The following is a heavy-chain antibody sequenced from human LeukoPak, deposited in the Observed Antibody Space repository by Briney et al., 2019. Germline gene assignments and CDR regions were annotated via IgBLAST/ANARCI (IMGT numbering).Heavy chain of an antibody. CDR2: IIPILGIA. CDR1: GGTFSSYA. V-gene: IGHV1-69*04. D-gene: IGHD6-19*01. Sequence: SVKVSCKASGGTFSSYAISWVRQAPGQGLEWMGRIIPILGIANYAQKFQGRVTITADESTSTAYMELSSLRSEDTAVYYCARVRIAVAAGDDYYYGMDVWGQGTTVTVSS. CDR3: ARVRIAVAAGDDYYYGMDV. J-gene: IGHJ6*02.